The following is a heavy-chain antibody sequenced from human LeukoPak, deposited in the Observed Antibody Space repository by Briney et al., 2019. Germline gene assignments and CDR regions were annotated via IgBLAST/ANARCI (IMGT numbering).Heavy chain of an antibody. Sequence: GGSLRLSCAASGFTFSSYSMNWVRQAPGKGLEWVSSISSSSSYIYYADSVRGRFSISRDNSKNTLYLQMNSLRAEDTALYYCAREFLGFHPWGQGTLVTVSS. D-gene: IGHD2/OR15-2a*01. CDR3: AREFLGFHP. V-gene: IGHV3-21*04. J-gene: IGHJ5*02. CDR2: ISSSSSYI. CDR1: GFTFSSYS.